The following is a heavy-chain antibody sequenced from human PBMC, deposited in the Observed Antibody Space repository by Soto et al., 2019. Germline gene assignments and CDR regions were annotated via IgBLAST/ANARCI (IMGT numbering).Heavy chain of an antibody. CDR2: IYYSGST. D-gene: IGHD3-9*01. V-gene: IGHV4-59*01. Sequence: SETLSLTCTVSGGSISSYYWSWIRQPPGKGLEWIGYIYYSGSTNYNPSLKSRVTISVATSKNQFSLKLSSVTAADTAVYYCAREYYDILTGYPNWFDPWGQGTLVTVSS. CDR1: GGSISSYY. CDR3: AREYYDILTGYPNWFDP. J-gene: IGHJ5*02.